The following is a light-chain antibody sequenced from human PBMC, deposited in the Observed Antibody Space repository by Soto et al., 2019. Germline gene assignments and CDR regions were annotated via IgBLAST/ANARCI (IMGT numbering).Light chain of an antibody. CDR2: GAS. Sequence: EIVLTQSPGTLSLSPGERATLSCRASQSVSSSYLAWYQQKPGQAPRLLNYGASSRATGIPDRFSGSGSGTDFTLTISRVEPEDFAVYYCQEYGSSRTFGQGTKVEIK. V-gene: IGKV3-20*01. CDR1: QSVSSSY. CDR3: QEYGSSRT. J-gene: IGKJ1*01.